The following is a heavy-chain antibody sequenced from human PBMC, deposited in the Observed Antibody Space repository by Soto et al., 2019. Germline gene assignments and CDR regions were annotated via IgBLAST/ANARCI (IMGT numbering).Heavy chain of an antibody. CDR1: GFTFSDYY. CDR3: ARAKKNWFDP. V-gene: IGHV3-11*01. J-gene: IGHJ5*02. CDR2: ITSSGNTI. Sequence: GGYLRLSCAASGFTFSDYYMSWIRQAPGKGLEWVSYITSSGNTIHYADSVKGRFTISRDNAKNSLYLQMNSLRAEDTAIYYCARAKKNWFDPWGQGTLVTVAS.